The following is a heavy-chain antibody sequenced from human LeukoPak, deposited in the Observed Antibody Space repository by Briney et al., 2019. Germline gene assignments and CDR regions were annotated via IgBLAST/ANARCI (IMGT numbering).Heavy chain of an antibody. Sequence: SETLSLTCTVSGGSISSSSYYWGWIRQPPGEGLEWIGNIYYTGSTYYNPSLKSRVTISIDTSKSQFSLKLNSVTAADTAVYYCARVLRGGSGSYTSDYWGQGTLATVSS. CDR3: ARVLRGGSGSYTSDY. J-gene: IGHJ4*02. CDR2: IYYTGST. D-gene: IGHD3-10*01. CDR1: GGSISSSSYY. V-gene: IGHV4-39*07.